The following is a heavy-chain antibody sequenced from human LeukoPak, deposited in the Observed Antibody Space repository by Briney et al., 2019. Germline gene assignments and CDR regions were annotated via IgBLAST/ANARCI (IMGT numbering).Heavy chain of an antibody. CDR1: GGSLSSSSYY. CDR3: ARLSGYRDDY. J-gene: IGHJ4*02. D-gene: IGHD1-26*01. CDR2: IYYSGST. V-gene: IGHV4-39*01. Sequence: SETLSLTCTVSGGSLSSSSYYWGWIRQPPGKGLEWIGSIYYSGSTYYNPSLKSRVTISVDTSKNQFSLKLSSVTAADTAVYYCARLSGYRDDYWGQETLVTVSS.